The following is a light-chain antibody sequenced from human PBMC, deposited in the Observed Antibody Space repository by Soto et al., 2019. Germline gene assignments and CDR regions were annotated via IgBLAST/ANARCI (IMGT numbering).Light chain of an antibody. CDR2: GVS. V-gene: IGKV3-15*01. Sequence: EIVLTHSPATLSLSPCERATLSFSASQSVSSNLAWYQQKPGQAPRLLIYGVSTRATGISARFSGGGSVTEFTLTISSLQSEDFAVYYCQQYEKWPPSITFGQGTRLENK. CDR3: QQYEKWPPSIT. CDR1: QSVSSN. J-gene: IGKJ5*01.